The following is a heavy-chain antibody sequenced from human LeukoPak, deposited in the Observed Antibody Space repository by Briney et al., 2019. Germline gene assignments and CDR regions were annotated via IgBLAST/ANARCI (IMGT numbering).Heavy chain of an antibody. V-gene: IGHV4-39*07. CDR2: IYHSGST. CDR3: ARDLEMATFGLDI. CDR1: GGSISSGSYY. D-gene: IGHD5-24*01. Sequence: SETLSLTCTVSGGSISSGSYYWGWIRQPPGKGLEWIGSIYHSGSTYYNPSLKSRVTISVDTSKNQFSLKLSSVTAADTAVYYCARDLEMATFGLDIWGQGTMVTVSS. J-gene: IGHJ3*02.